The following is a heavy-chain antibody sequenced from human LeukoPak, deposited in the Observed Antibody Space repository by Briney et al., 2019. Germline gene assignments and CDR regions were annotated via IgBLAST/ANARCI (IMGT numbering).Heavy chain of an antibody. CDR2: ISYDGCNK. CDR3: AKDATDYFDY. Sequence: PGRSLRLSCAASGFTFSSYGMHWVRQAPGKGLEWVAVISYDGCNKYYADSVKGRFTISRDNSKNTLYLQMNSLRAEDTAVYYCAKDATDYFDYWGQGTLVTVSS. CDR1: GFTFSSYG. J-gene: IGHJ4*02. V-gene: IGHV3-30*18. D-gene: IGHD2-15*01.